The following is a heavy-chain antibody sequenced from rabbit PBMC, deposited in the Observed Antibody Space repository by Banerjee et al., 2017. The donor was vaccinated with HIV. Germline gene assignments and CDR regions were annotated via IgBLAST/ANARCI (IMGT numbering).Heavy chain of an antibody. D-gene: IGHD4-2*01. CDR2: IYTGSSGTT. J-gene: IGHJ4*01. Sequence: QSLEESGGDLVKPGASLTLTCTASGFSFSSSYYMCWVRQAPGKGLEWVACIYTGSSGTTAYASWAKGRFTISKTSSTTVTLQMTSLTAADTATYFCARDAGYAGSNLWGQGTLVTVS. V-gene: IGHV1S40*01. CDR1: GFSFSSSYY. CDR3: ARDAGYAGSNL.